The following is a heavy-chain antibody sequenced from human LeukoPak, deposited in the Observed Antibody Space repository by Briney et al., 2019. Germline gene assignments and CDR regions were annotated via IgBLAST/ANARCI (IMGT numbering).Heavy chain of an antibody. D-gene: IGHD4-23*01. V-gene: IGHV4-34*01. CDR3: ARVTFYYYAMDV. CDR2: INHSGST. CDR1: GGSFSGYY. Sequence: SETLSLTCAVYGGSFSGYYWSWIRQPPGKGVEWIGEINHSGSTNYNPSLKSRVTISVDTSKNQFSLKLSSVTAADTAVYYCARVTFYYYAMDVWGQGTTVTVSS. J-gene: IGHJ6*02.